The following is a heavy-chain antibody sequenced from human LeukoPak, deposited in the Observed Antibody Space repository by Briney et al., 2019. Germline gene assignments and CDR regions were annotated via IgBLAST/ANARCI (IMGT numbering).Heavy chain of an antibody. Sequence: ASVKVSCKASGYTFTRYYMHWVRQAPGKGLEWLGWINPNSGGTNYAQKFQGRVTMTRDTSISTAYMELSRLRSDDTAVYYCARAVARLRFDYWGQGTLVTVSS. J-gene: IGHJ4*02. CDR2: INPNSGGT. V-gene: IGHV1-2*02. D-gene: IGHD5-12*01. CDR3: ARAVARLRFDY. CDR1: GYTFTRYY.